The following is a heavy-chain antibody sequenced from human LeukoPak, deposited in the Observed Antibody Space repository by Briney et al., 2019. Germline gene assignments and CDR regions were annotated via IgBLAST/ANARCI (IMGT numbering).Heavy chain of an antibody. V-gene: IGHV3-23*01. J-gene: IGHJ4*02. Sequence: GGSLRLSCAASGFSFSSYAMSWVRQAPGKGLEWVSTLSGSGGSIYYADSVKGRFIISRDNSKTTLYLQMNSLRAEDTAVYYCAKVSGYCTNGVCCTHDYWGQGTLVTVSS. CDR2: LSGSGGSI. CDR1: GFSFSSYA. CDR3: AKVSGYCTNGVCCTHDY. D-gene: IGHD2-8*01.